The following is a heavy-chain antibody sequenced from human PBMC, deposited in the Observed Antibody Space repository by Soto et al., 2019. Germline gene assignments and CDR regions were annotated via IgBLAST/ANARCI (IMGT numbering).Heavy chain of an antibody. CDR3: ARECYEYAFDS. CDR1: GFTFSSYG. D-gene: IGHD3-3*01. V-gene: IGHV3-33*01. J-gene: IGHJ3*02. Sequence: PGGSLRLSCAASGFTFSSYGMHWVRQAPGKGLVWVAVIWYDGTNKYYADSVRGRFTISRDNSKNTLYRQMNRLRAEDTAVYYCARECYEYAFDSWGQGTMVTVSS. CDR2: IWYDGTNK.